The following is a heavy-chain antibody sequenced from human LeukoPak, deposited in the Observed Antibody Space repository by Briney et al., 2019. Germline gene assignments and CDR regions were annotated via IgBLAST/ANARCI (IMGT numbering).Heavy chain of an antibody. D-gene: IGHD5-24*01. Sequence: GGSLRLSCAASGFTFSSYAMNWVRQAPGKGLEWVSYISHTGSANSYADSVKGRFTISRDNAKNSLYLQMNSLRAEDTAVYYCAREKMATIENFDYWGQGTLVTVSS. CDR1: GFTFSSYA. V-gene: IGHV3-48*03. CDR2: ISHTGSAN. CDR3: AREKMATIENFDY. J-gene: IGHJ4*02.